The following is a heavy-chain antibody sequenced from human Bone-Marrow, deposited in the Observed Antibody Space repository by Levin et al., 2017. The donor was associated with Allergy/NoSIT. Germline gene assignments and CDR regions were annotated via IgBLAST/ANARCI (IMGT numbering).Heavy chain of an antibody. J-gene: IGHJ4*02. CDR1: GGSVSVANW. D-gene: IGHD3-10*01. CDR3: AREKGSGTYKGFDY. Sequence: SGGSLRLSCDVSGGSVSVANWWMWVRQPPGKGLEWIGEIFHTGTTNYNPSLKSRVTMSVDTSENQFSLKIYSVTAADTAVYYCAREKGSGTYKGFDYWGQGTLVTVSS. V-gene: IGHV4-4*02. CDR2: IFHTGTT.